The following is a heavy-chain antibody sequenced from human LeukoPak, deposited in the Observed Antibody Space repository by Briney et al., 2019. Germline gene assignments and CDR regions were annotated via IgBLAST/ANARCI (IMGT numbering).Heavy chain of an antibody. D-gene: IGHD2-15*01. V-gene: IGHV3-23*01. CDR2: ISGSGGST. Sequence: PGGSLRLSCAASGFTFSSYAMTWVRQAPGKGLEWVSGISGSGGSTYYADSVKGRFTISRDTSKNTLYLQMNSLRAEDTAVYYCAKGGIVVVAEDYWGQGTLVTVSS. CDR1: GFTFSSYA. CDR3: AKGGIVVVAEDY. J-gene: IGHJ4*02.